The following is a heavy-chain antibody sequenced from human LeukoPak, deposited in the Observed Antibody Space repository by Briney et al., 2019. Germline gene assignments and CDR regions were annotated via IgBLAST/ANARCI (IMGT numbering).Heavy chain of an antibody. D-gene: IGHD6-13*01. Sequence: ASVKVSCKPSGDPFICYYLHWVRQAPGQGLEWMGWINPNTGGTNHAQKFQGRVTMTRDTSISTAYKEQSRLRSDDTAVFYCSLLAAGGARIDYWGQGTLVTVSS. CDR2: INPNTGGT. J-gene: IGHJ4*02. CDR3: SLLAAGGARIDY. CDR1: GDPFICYY. V-gene: IGHV1-2*02.